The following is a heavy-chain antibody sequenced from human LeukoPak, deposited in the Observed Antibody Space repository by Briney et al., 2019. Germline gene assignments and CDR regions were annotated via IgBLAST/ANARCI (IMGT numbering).Heavy chain of an antibody. CDR3: AREFTVTTAGDYYYYMDV. J-gene: IGHJ6*03. D-gene: IGHD4-17*01. Sequence: GGSLRLSCAASGFTFSDYYMSWIRQAPGKGLEWVSYISSSGSTIYYADSVKGRFTISRDNAKNSLYLQMNSLRAEDTAVYYCAREFTVTTAGDYYYYMDVWGKGTTVTVSS. V-gene: IGHV3-11*04. CDR1: GFTFSDYY. CDR2: ISSSGSTI.